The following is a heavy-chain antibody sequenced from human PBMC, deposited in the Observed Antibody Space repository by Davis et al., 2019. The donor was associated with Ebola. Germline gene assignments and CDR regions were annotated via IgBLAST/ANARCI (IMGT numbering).Heavy chain of an antibody. V-gene: IGHV3-23*01. D-gene: IGHD2-15*01. CDR2: SSASEGHT. CDR3: ARYCHYRDCSYFDS. J-gene: IGHJ4*02. CDR1: GFIFSNFD. Sequence: GVLKISCAASGFIFSNFDMSWVRHVPGKGLEWVSTSSASEGHTHYSDSVRGRFTISRDNSKDTLFLQMNSLRAEDTATYYCARYCHYRDCSYFDSWGQGTRVAVSS.